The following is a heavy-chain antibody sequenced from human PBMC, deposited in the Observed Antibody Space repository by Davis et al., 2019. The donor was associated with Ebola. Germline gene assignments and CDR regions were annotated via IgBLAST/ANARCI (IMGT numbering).Heavy chain of an antibody. CDR2: IRRDGGLA. J-gene: IGHJ4*02. CDR3: TRSRDGYNHGFS. CDR1: GLMFSNYG. Sequence: PAGSLSLSCPTSGLMFSNYGMYWVRQAPGNGLEWVAVIRRDGGLAYNADFVKGRFTNSRGNSKNTVYLQMNSLRVDDTAVCYCTRSRDGYNHGFSWGKGTLVTVSS. V-gene: IGHV3-33*07. D-gene: IGHD5-24*01.